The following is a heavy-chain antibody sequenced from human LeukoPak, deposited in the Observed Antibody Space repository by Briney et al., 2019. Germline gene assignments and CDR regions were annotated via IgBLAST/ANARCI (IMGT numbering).Heavy chain of an antibody. Sequence: PGGSLRLSCAASGFTFSSYWMHWVRQAPGKGLVWVSRINSDGSSTSYADSVNGRFTISRDNAKNTLYLQMNSLRAEDTAVYYRASLAVAGTGVDYWGQGTLVTVSS. J-gene: IGHJ4*02. D-gene: IGHD6-19*01. V-gene: IGHV3-74*01. CDR2: INSDGSST. CDR3: ASLAVAGTGVDY. CDR1: GFTFSSYW.